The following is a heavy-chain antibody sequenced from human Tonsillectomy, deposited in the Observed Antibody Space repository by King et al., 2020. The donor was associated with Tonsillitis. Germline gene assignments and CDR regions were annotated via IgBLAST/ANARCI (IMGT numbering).Heavy chain of an antibody. CDR1: GITFRPYA. Sequence: QLVQSGGGLVPPGGSLRLTCVASGITFRPYAVNWVRRAPGKGLEWVSAIHGTGISTYYALSVKDRFSISRDDSKNTVTLEMNSLRAEDTAVYFCAKAKEPESAITSFDYWGQGTLVTVSS. J-gene: IGHJ4*02. CDR3: AKAKEPESAITSFDY. D-gene: IGHD3-3*01. V-gene: IGHV3-23*04. CDR2: IHGTGIST.